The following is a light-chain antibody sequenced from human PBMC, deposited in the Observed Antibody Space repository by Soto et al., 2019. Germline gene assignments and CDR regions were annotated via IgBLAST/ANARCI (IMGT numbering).Light chain of an antibody. CDR1: QSISSY. CDR2: AAS. V-gene: IGKV1-39*01. J-gene: IGKJ1*01. Sequence: DVQMTQSPSSLSASVGDRVTITCRASQSISSYLNWYQQKPGKAPKLLIYAASSLQSGVPSRFSGSGSGTDFTLTISSLQPEDFATYYFQQSYSTPRTLGQGTKVEIK. CDR3: QQSYSTPRT.